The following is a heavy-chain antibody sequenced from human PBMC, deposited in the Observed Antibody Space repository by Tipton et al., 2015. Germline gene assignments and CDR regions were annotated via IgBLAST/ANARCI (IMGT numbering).Heavy chain of an antibody. V-gene: IGHV5-51*01. Sequence: VQLVQSGAEMKKPGESLKISCRASGYTFTRHWIGWVRQMPGKGLEWMGIIYPGDSDTRYSPSFQGQVTISVDKSISTAYLQWSSLKASDTAMYYCARLGNLDWGDYWGQGTLVTVSS. CDR3: ARLGNLDWGDY. J-gene: IGHJ4*02. D-gene: IGHD7-27*01. CDR2: IYPGDSDT. CDR1: GYTFTRHW.